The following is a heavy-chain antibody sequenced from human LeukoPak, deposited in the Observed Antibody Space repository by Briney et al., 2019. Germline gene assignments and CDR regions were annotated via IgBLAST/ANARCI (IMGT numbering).Heavy chain of an antibody. Sequence: GGSLRLSCAASGFTFSSYATSWVRQAPGKGLEWVSAISGSGGSTYYADSVKGRFTISRDNSKNTLYLQMNSLRAEDTAVYYCAKGDTAMVTGPYYYYYYGMDVWGQGTTVTVSS. CDR1: GFTFSSYA. CDR2: ISGSGGST. V-gene: IGHV3-23*01. D-gene: IGHD5-18*01. CDR3: AKGDTAMVTGPYYYYYYGMDV. J-gene: IGHJ6*02.